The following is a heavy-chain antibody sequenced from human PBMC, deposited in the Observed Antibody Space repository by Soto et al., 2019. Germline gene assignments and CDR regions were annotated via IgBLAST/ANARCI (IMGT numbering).Heavy chain of an antibody. J-gene: IGHJ5*02. V-gene: IGHV3-23*01. CDR1: GFTYRSND. CDR2: IRGSGGST. Sequence: EVQLLESGGGLVQPGGSLRLSCAASGFTYRSNDMSWVRQAPGKGLEWVSTIRGSGGSTDYADSVKGRFTISRDNSKNTLYLQMTSLRVEDTALYYCAKNRGNYDSWGQGTLVTVSS. CDR3: AKNRGNYDS. D-gene: IGHD3-16*01.